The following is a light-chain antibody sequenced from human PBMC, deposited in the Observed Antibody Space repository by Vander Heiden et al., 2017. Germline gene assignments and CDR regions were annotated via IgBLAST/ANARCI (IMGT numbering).Light chain of an antibody. CDR1: QSISSY. Sequence: DIQMTQSPSSLSASVGDRVTITCRASQSISSYLNWYQQKPGKAPKLLIYAAYSLKSGVPSRFSGSGSGTDFTLTISSLQPEDFATYYCQQSDSTPHTFGQGTKLEIK. CDR3: QQSDSTPHT. CDR2: AAY. J-gene: IGKJ2*01. V-gene: IGKV1-39*01.